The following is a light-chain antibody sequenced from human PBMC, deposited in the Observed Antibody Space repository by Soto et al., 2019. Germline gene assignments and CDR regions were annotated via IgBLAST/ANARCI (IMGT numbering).Light chain of an antibody. CDR2: GAY. V-gene: IGKV1-39*01. J-gene: IGKJ2*01. CDR1: QSISRY. Sequence: DIQMTQSPSSLSASVGDRVTITCRASQSISRYLNWYQQKPGKAPKLLIQGAYPSQSGAPSRFSGHGSGTNFTLTISSLQPEDSATYYCQQSSITPYTFGQGTKLEIK. CDR3: QQSSITPYT.